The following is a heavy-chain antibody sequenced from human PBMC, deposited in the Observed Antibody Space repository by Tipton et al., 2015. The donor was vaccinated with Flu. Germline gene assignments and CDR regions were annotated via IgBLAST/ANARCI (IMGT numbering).Heavy chain of an antibody. V-gene: IGHV4-34*01. J-gene: IGHJ5*01. D-gene: IGHD4-11*01. CDR1: GGSFSGYY. CDR2: INHSGST. CDR3: ARRTFSNYVSEPKNWFDF. Sequence: TLSLTCAVYGGSFSGYYWSWIRQPPGKGLEWIGEINHSGSTNYNPSLKSRVTISVDKSKNQFSLKLTSVTAADTAVYFCARRTFSNYVSEPKNWFDFWGQGTLVTVSS.